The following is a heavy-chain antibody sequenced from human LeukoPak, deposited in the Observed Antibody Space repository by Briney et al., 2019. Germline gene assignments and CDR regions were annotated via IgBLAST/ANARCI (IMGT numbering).Heavy chain of an antibody. CDR1: GGSISSGDYY. V-gene: IGHV4-39*07. CDR3: ARGFEAN. Sequence: PSETLSLTCTVSGGSISSGDYYWSWIRQPPGKGLEWIGEIYHSGSTNYNPSLKGRVTISVDKSKNQFSLKLSSVTAADTAVYYCARGFEANWGQGTLVTASS. J-gene: IGHJ4*02. CDR2: IYHSGST.